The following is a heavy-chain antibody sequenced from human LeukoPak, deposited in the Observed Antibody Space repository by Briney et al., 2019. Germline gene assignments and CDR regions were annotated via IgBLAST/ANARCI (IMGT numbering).Heavy chain of an antibody. CDR3: ARDTELAAAGD. Sequence: SETLSLNCNVSGGSIRKYYWSWIRQPAGKGPEWIGLIYTSGSTNYNPSLKSRVTMSVDTSKNQCSLKLSSVTAADTAVYYCARDTELAAAGDWGQGTLVTVSS. CDR1: GGSIRKYY. V-gene: IGHV4-4*07. CDR2: IYTSGST. D-gene: IGHD6-13*01. J-gene: IGHJ4*02.